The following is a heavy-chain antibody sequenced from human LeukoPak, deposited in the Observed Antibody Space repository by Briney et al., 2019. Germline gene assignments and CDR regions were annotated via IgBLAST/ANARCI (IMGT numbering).Heavy chain of an antibody. Sequence: SETLSLTCAVYGGSFSDYYWSWIRQPPGKGLEWIGEINHSGSTNYNPSLKSRVTISVDTSKNQFSLKLSSVTAADTAVYYCARSAYSSGWYGGVNWFDPWGQGTLVTVSS. D-gene: IGHD6-19*01. CDR2: INHSGST. CDR3: ARSAYSSGWYGGVNWFDP. J-gene: IGHJ5*02. V-gene: IGHV4-34*01. CDR1: GGSFSDYY.